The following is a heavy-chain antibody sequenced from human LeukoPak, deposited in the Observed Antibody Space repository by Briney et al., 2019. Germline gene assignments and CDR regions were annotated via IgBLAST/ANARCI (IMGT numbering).Heavy chain of an antibody. D-gene: IGHD6-19*01. V-gene: IGHV4-61*01. CDR1: GGSVSSNSYY. J-gene: IGHJ4*02. CDR2: IDYTGSA. CDR3: ARQKFANATVAGTLDY. Sequence: SETLSLTCTVSGGSVSSNSYYWSWVRQPPGKGLEWIGFIDYTGSANYNPSLKSRVTISLDTSKNQFSLKLSSVTAADTAVYYCARQKFANATVAGTLDYWGQGTLVTVSS.